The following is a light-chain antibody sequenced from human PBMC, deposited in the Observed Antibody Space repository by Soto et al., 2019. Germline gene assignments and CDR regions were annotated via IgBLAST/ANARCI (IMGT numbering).Light chain of an antibody. V-gene: IGKV3-15*01. CDR2: GAS. CDR1: QSVFSN. J-gene: IGKJ4*01. Sequence: EIVMTQSPATLSVSPGERATLSCRASQSVFSNLAWYQQKPVRAPRLLIYGASTRATGIPARFSGSGSGTEFTLTTNSLQSEDFAVYYCQQYNEWPLTFGGGTKVEIK. CDR3: QQYNEWPLT.